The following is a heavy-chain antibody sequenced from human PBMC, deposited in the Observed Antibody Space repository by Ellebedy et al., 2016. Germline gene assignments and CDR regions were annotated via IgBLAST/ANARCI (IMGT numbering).Heavy chain of an antibody. J-gene: IGHJ3*02. V-gene: IGHV3-30*03. CDR2: ISYDGSNK. CDR1: GFTFSSYG. Sequence: GGSLRLXXAASGFTFSSYGMHWVRQAPGKGLEWVAVISYDGSNKYYADSVKGRFTISRDNAKNSLYLQMNSLRDEDTAVYYCACGEYQLPFDAFDIWGQGTMVTVSS. D-gene: IGHD2-2*01. CDR3: ACGEYQLPFDAFDI.